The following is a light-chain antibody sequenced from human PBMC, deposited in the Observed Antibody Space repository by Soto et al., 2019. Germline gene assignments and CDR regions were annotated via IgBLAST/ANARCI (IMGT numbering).Light chain of an antibody. CDR1: SSDVGSYNL. V-gene: IGLV2-23*02. Sequence: QSVLTQPASVSGSPGQSITISCTGTSSDVGSYNLVSWYQQHPGKAPKLMIYEVSKRPSGVSNRFSGSKSGNTASLTISGLQAEDEADDYCCSYAGSSTPYVFGTGTKVTVL. CDR2: EVS. J-gene: IGLJ1*01. CDR3: CSYAGSSTPYV.